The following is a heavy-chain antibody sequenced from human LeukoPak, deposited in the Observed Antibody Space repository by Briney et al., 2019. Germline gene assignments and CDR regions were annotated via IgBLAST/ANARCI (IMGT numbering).Heavy chain of an antibody. J-gene: IGHJ5*02. CDR1: GFAFNTHG. Sequence: GRSLRLSCAASGFAFNTHGMHWVRQAPGKGLEWVAIIWYDGSNENYADSVKGRFTISRDNSKNTLYLQMNSLRAEDTAMYYCVRGSPLGATTNWLDPWGQGTLVTVSS. V-gene: IGHV3-33*01. CDR3: VRGSPLGATTNWLDP. CDR2: IWYDGSNE. D-gene: IGHD1-26*01.